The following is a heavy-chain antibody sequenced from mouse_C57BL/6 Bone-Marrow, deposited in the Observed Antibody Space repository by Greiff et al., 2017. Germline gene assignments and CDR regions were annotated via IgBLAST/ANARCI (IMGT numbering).Heavy chain of an antibody. CDR3: AREDYDGFDY. D-gene: IGHD2-3*01. V-gene: IGHV1-69*01. CDR2: IDPSDSYT. CDR1: GYTFTSYW. Sequence: VQLQQSAAELVMPGASVKLSCKASGYTFTSYWMHWVKQRPGQGLEWIGEIDPSDSYTNYNQKLKGKSTLTVDKSSSKAYMQLSSLTSEDSAVYYCAREDYDGFDYWGQGTTLTVSS. J-gene: IGHJ2*01.